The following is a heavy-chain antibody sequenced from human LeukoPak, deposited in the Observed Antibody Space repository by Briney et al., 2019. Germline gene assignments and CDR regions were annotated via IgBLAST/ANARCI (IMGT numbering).Heavy chain of an antibody. CDR1: GFTFSSYG. J-gene: IGHJ4*02. V-gene: IGHV3-30*18. D-gene: IGHD1-26*01. Sequence: PGGSLRLSCAASGFTFSSYGMHWVRQAPGKGLEWVAVISYDGSNKYYADSMKGRFTISRDNSKNTLYLQMNSLRAEDTAVYYCAKPLYSGSYYKVASFDYWGQGTLVTVSS. CDR2: ISYDGSNK. CDR3: AKPLYSGSYYKVASFDY.